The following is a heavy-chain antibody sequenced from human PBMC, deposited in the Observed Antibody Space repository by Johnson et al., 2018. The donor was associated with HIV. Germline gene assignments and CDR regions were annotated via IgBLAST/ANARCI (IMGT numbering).Heavy chain of an antibody. V-gene: IGHV3-NL1*01. D-gene: IGHD3-22*01. Sequence: QMLLVESGGGVVQPGGSLRLSCAVSGFTFRNYGMHWVRQAPGKGLEWVSRIRGSGGSIFYADSVKGRFTISRDNDKNSLYLQINSLRVEDTALYYCARGLRSGIVVVYDAFDIWGQGTMVTVSS. CDR3: ARGLRSGIVVVYDAFDI. CDR2: IRGSGGSI. CDR1: GFTFRNYG. J-gene: IGHJ3*02.